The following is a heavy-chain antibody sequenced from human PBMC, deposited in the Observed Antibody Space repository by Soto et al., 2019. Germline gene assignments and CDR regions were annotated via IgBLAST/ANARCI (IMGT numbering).Heavy chain of an antibody. J-gene: IGHJ5*02. Sequence: VHLVESGGGLVEPGGSLRLSCEASGFMFSSYWMSWVRQAPGEGLEWVANIKQDGSEIHYLESVEGRFTIFRDNARRSLYLQLNSLRAEDTAVYFCASYSGSYFPVGHDRWCQGTLVVVSS. CDR2: IKQDGSEI. V-gene: IGHV3-7*01. D-gene: IGHD3-10*01. CDR3: ASYSGSYFPVGHDR. CDR1: GFMFSSYW.